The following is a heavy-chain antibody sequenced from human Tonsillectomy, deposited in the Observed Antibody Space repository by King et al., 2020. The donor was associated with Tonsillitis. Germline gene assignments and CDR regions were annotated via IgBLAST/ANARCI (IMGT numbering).Heavy chain of an antibody. CDR3: ARNYYDSSDAFDI. CDR1: GGSISSYY. CDR2: IYYSGST. V-gene: IGHV4-59*01. Sequence: VPLQESGPGLVKPSETLSLTCTVSGGSISSYYWSWIRPPPGKGLEWIGYIYYSGSTNYNPSLKSRVTISVDTSKNQFSLKLSSVTAADTAVYYCARNYYDSSDAFDIWGQGTMVTVSS. J-gene: IGHJ3*02. D-gene: IGHD3-22*01.